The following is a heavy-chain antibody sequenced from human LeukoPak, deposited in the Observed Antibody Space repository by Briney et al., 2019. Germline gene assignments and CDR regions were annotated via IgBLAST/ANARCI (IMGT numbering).Heavy chain of an antibody. CDR1: GFTFSSYW. CDR2: FKQDVSEK. J-gene: IGHJ6*03. V-gene: IGHV3-7*01. D-gene: IGHD6-19*01. Sequence: PGGSLRLSCAASGFTFSSYWMSWVRQAPGKGLEWVANFKQDVSEKYYVDSVKGRFTISRDNANNSLYLQMNSLRAEDTAVYYCARVLGQWLVSYYMDVWGKGATVTVSS. CDR3: ARVLGQWLVSYYMDV.